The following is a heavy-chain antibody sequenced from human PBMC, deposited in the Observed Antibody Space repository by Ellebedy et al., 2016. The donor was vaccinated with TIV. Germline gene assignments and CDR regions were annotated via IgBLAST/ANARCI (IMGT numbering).Heavy chain of an antibody. D-gene: IGHD3-10*01. CDR2: INPSGTT. Sequence: MPSETLSLTCAVYGGSFSGYFWSWIRQPPGKGLEWIGEINPSGTTNYNPSLKSRATISVDTPKKQFSLRLTSVTAAETAVYYCARARGQYLYGSGSYFTNWGQGEVVTVSS. CDR3: ARARGQYLYGSGSYFTN. J-gene: IGHJ4*02. CDR1: GGSFSGYF. V-gene: IGHV4-34*01.